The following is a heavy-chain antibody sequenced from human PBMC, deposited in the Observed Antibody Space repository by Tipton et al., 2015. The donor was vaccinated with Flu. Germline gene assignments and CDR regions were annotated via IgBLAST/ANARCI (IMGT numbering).Heavy chain of an antibody. CDR3: ARDLWNDRRAYYYYGVDV. Sequence: LRLSCAVYGGSFSGYYWGWVRQPPGKGLEWIGSIYYSGTTYYNPSLKSRVTISVDSSKNEFSLTLASLTAADTAVYYCARDLWNDRRAYYYYGVDVWGQGTTVTVSS. CDR1: GGSFSGYY. V-gene: IGHV4-34*01. D-gene: IGHD1-1*01. CDR2: IYYSGTT. J-gene: IGHJ6*02.